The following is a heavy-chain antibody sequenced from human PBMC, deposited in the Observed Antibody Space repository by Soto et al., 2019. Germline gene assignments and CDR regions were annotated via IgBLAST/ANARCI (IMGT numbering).Heavy chain of an antibody. CDR3: GRALGSWADY. CDR1: VFTFSSSC. Sequence: GPLRLSCAASVFTFSSSCMHWVRQAPGKGLVWVSRINSDGITTTYADSVKGRFTIYRDNGKNTLYLQMTSLRAEDTAVYYCGRALGSWADYWGHGTLVTVSS. J-gene: IGHJ4*01. V-gene: IGHV3-74*01. D-gene: IGHD6-13*01. CDR2: INSDGITT.